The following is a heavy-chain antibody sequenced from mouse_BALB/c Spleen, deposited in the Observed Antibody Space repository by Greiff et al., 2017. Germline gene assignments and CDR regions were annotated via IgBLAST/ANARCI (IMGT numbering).Heavy chain of an antibody. CDR1: GFTFSSYT. J-gene: IGHJ4*01. Sequence: EVKLMESGGGLVKPGGSLKLSCAASGFTFSSYTMSWVRQTPEKRLEWVATISSGGSYTYYPDSVKGRFTISRDNAKNTLYLQMSSLKSEDTAMYYCTRDEEDAMDYWGQGTSVTVSS. CDR3: TRDEEDAMDY. CDR2: ISSGGSYT. V-gene: IGHV5-6-4*01.